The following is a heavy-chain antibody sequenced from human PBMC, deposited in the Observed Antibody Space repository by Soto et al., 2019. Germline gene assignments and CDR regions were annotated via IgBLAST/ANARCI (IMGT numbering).Heavy chain of an antibody. J-gene: IGHJ6*02. Sequence: EVQLVASGGGLVQPGGSLRLSCAASGFTFSTYWMRWGRQAPVKGLAWVGNIKKDGSEKNYVDCDEGRFTISRDNAENSLYLQVNSLRVEDTPVSYWARIASTGRGWDVWGQGTTVVVSS. V-gene: IGHV3-7*01. CDR1: GFTFSTYW. CDR3: ARIASTGRGWDV. CDR2: IKKDGSEK. D-gene: IGHD6-13*01.